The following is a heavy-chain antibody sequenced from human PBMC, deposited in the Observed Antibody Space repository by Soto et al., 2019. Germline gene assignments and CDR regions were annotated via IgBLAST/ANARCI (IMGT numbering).Heavy chain of an antibody. Sequence: GGSLRLSCAASGFTFSSYGMHWVRQAPGKGLEWVAVIWYDGSNKYYADSVKGRFTISRDNSKNTLYLQMNSLRAEDTAVYYCARDALQYDFWSGYYRDRYYGMDVWGQGTTVTVSS. V-gene: IGHV3-33*01. CDR3: ARDALQYDFWSGYYRDRYYGMDV. CDR1: GFTFSSYG. J-gene: IGHJ6*02. D-gene: IGHD3-3*01. CDR2: IWYDGSNK.